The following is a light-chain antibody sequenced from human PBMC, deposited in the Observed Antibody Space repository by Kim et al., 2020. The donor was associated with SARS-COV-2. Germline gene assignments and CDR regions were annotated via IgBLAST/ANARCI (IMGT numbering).Light chain of an antibody. CDR3: SSFAGRSFAGAYIRV. Sequence: QSALTQPASVSGSPGQSITISCTGTSSDVGGYDFVSWYQQHPGKAPKLMIFNVYSRPSGVSNRFSGSKSGNTASLAISGIRAEDEADYYCSSFAGRSFAGAYIRVFGSGTKVTVL. J-gene: IGLJ1*01. V-gene: IGLV2-14*03. CDR2: NVY. CDR1: SSDVGGYDF.